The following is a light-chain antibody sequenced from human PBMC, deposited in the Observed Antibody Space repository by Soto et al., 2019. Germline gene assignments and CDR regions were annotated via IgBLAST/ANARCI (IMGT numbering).Light chain of an antibody. CDR1: QSVSSD. Sequence: EIVLTQSPATLSLSPGERATLSCRASQSVSSDLAWYQQKPGQAPRLLIYDASNGATGIPARFSGSGSGTDFTLTISSLEAEDFAVYYCQQRSNWPSITFGQGTRLEIK. J-gene: IGKJ5*01. CDR2: DAS. CDR3: QQRSNWPSIT. V-gene: IGKV3-11*01.